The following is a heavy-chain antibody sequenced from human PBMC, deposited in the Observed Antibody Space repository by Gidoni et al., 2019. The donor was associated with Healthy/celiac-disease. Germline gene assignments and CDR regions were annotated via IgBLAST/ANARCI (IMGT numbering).Heavy chain of an antibody. D-gene: IGHD2-2*01. CDR1: GFPFSSYP. V-gene: IGHV3-23*01. J-gene: IGHJ4*02. CDR2: ISGSGGST. Sequence: EVQLLESGGGLVQPGGSLSLSGDASGFPFSSYPMSWVRQAPGKGLEWVSAISGSGGSTYYADSVKGRFTISRDNSKNTLYLQMNSLRAEDTAVYYCAKTDQLLSWIFDYWGQGTLVTVSS. CDR3: AKTDQLLSWIFDY.